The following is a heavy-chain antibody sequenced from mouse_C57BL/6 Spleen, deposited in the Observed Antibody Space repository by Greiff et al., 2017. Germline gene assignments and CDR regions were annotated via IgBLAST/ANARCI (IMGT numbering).Heavy chain of an antibody. CDR1: GFSLTSYA. V-gene: IGHV2-9-1*01. CDR2: IWTGGGT. J-gene: IGHJ1*03. D-gene: IGHD1-1*01. CDR3: ARNPNYYGSSWYFDV. Sequence: VQLQESGPGLVAPSQSLSITCTVSGFSLTSYAISWVRQPPGKGLEWLGVIWTGGGTNYNSALKSRLSISKDNYKSQVFLKMNSLQTDDTARYYCARNPNYYGSSWYFDVWGTGTTVTVSS.